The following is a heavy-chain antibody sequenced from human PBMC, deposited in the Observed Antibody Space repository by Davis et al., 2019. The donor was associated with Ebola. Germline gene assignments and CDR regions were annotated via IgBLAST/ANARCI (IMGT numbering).Heavy chain of an antibody. CDR1: GHTFTISY. V-gene: IGHV1-46*01. CDR3: ARGARIAAAGIVY. CDR2: INPSGGST. Sequence: SVTFSCTASGHTFTISYMHWVRQPPGQGLEWMGIINPSGGSTSYAQKFQGRVTMTRDTSTSTVYMELSSLRSEDTAVYYCARGARIAAAGIVYWGQGTLVTVSS. D-gene: IGHD6-13*01. J-gene: IGHJ4*02.